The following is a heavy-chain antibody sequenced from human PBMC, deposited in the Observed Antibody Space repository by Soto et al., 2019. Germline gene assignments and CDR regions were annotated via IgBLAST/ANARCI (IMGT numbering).Heavy chain of an antibody. Sequence: QVQLEQSGAEVKKPGSSVKVSCKASGGTFSNSAISWVRQAPGQGLEWMGGIMPIFRTPDYAQKFQGRVTVTAAESTSTAYMELSGLRSDDTAVYYCARDKDRHKLGGNYYYILDVWGQGTTVTFSS. D-gene: IGHD3-3*02. CDR1: GGTFSNSA. V-gene: IGHV1-69*12. CDR3: ARDKDRHKLGGNYYYILDV. CDR2: IMPIFRTP. J-gene: IGHJ6*02.